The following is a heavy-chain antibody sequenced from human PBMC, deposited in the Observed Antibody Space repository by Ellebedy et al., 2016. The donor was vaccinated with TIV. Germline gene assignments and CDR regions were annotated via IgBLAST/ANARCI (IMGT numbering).Heavy chain of an antibody. J-gene: IGHJ4*02. CDR3: ASRIQSNFDY. Sequence: GGSLRLSCAASGFSFSNYTMNWVRRAPGKGLEWVSIFSSFNGFIWNADSVKGRFTISRDKAKNSLYLQMKSLRADDTAVYYCASRIQSNFDYWGQGTLVTVSS. V-gene: IGHV3-21*01. D-gene: IGHD2-21*01. CDR1: GFSFSNYT. CDR2: FSSFNGFI.